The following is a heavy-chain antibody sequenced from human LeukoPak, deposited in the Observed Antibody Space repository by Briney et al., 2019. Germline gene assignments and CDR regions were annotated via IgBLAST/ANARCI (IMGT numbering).Heavy chain of an antibody. CDR2: IYYSGST. CDR3: ARGGYYDSSGYLGLSY. V-gene: IGHV4-59*08. D-gene: IGHD3-22*01. Sequence: SETLSLTCTVSGGSISSYYWSWIRQPPGKGLEWIGYIYYSGSTNYNPSLKSRVTISVDTSKNQFSLKLSSVTAADTAVYHCARGGYYDSSGYLGLSYWGQGTLVTVSS. CDR1: GGSISSYY. J-gene: IGHJ4*02.